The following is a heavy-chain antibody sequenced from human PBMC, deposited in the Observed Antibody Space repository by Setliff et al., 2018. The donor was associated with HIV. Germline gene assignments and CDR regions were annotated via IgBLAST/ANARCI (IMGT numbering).Heavy chain of an antibody. D-gene: IGHD3-22*01. J-gene: IGHJ3*02. CDR3: TRRDNSVSGYYTDHAFDI. CDR2: IYRSGST. CDR1: GDSVTSSSW. V-gene: IGHV4-4*02. Sequence: ETLSLTCALSGDSVTSSSWWSWVRQPPGKGLEWIGEIYRSGSTNYNPSLKSRVTISLDKSKNQFSLKVNSVTAADTAVYYCTRRDNSVSGYYTDHAFDIWGQGTLVTVSS.